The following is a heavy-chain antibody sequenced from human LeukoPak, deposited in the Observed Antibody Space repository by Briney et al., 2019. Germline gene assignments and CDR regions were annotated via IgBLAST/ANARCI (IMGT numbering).Heavy chain of an antibody. CDR3: ARDQNYDFWSGYYSGMDV. D-gene: IGHD3-3*01. CDR2: INSDGSST. Sequence: PGGSLRLSCAASGFTFSSYWMHWVRQAPGKGLVWVSSINSDGSSTSYADSVKRRFTISRDNAKNTLYLQMNSLRAEDPAVYYCARDQNYDFWSGYYSGMDVWGQGTTVTVSS. CDR1: GFTFSSYW. J-gene: IGHJ6*02. V-gene: IGHV3-74*01.